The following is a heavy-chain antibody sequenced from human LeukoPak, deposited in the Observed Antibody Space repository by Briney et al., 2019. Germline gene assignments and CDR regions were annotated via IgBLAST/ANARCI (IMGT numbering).Heavy chain of an antibody. V-gene: IGHV3-64*04. CDR3: SRALDY. Sequence: QPGGSLRLSCSASGFTFGSYVMYWVRQAPGKGLEYVSTITTDGGTTYYADSVKGRITISRDNSKNTLYLQVNSLRAEDTAVYFCSRALDYWGQGTLVTVSS. D-gene: IGHD1-1*01. CDR1: GFTFGSYV. J-gene: IGHJ4*02. CDR2: ITTDGGTT.